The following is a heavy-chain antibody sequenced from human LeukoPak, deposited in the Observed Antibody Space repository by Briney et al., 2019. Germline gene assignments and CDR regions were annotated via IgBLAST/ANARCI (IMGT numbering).Heavy chain of an antibody. V-gene: IGHV4-59*12. D-gene: IGHD5-24*01. CDR3: ASGAADGYNFGFDY. CDR2: IHSSGGA. CDR1: GASLNDYY. Sequence: SETLSLTCTVSGASLNDYYWSWIRQPPGKALEWIGFIHSSGGANSYPSLTSRVTISIDTSKNQFSLNLRSLTAADTAVYFCASGAADGYNFGFDYWGQGTLAAVSS. J-gene: IGHJ4*02.